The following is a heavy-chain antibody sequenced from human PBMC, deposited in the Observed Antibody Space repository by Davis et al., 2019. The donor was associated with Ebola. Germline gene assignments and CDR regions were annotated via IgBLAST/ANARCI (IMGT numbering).Heavy chain of an antibody. J-gene: IGHJ3*02. Sequence: GESLKISCKGSGYSFTSYWIGWVRQMPGKGLEWMGRIDPSDSYTNYSPSFQGHVTIPADKSISPAYLQSSSLKASDTAMYYCARLPRPITMIVVGGDAFDIWGQGTMVTVSS. D-gene: IGHD3-22*01. V-gene: IGHV5-10-1*01. CDR1: GYSFTSYW. CDR2: IDPSDSYT. CDR3: ARLPRPITMIVVGGDAFDI.